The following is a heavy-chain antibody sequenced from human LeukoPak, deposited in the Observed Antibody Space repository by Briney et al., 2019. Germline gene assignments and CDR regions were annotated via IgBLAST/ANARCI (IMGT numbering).Heavy chain of an antibody. CDR3: ARARGYYDSSGYHPLDY. CDR2: IYYSGST. J-gene: IGHJ4*02. V-gene: IGHV4-30-4*01. CDR1: GGSISSGDYY. Sequence: SETLSLTCTVSGGSISSGDYYWSWIRQPPGKGLEWIGYIYYSGSTYYNPSLKSRVTISVDTSKNQFFLKLSSVTAADTAVYYCARARGYYDSSGYHPLDYWGQGTLVTVSS. D-gene: IGHD3-22*01.